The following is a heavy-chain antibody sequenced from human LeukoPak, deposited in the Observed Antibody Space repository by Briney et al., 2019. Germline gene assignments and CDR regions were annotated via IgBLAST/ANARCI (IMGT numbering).Heavy chain of an antibody. CDR3: ARDLDNGDYGY. CDR1: GFTFGSYW. V-gene: IGHV3-74*01. J-gene: IGHJ4*02. D-gene: IGHD4-17*01. Sequence: PGGSLRLSCAGSGFTFGSYWMHWVRQAPGKGLVWVSRINSAGSSTTYADSVKGRFTISRDNAKNTLYLQMNSLTVEDTAVYYCARDLDNGDYGYWGQGTLVTVSS. CDR2: INSAGSST.